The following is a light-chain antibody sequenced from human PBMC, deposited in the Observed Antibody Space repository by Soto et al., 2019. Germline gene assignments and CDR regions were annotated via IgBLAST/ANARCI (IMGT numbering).Light chain of an antibody. CDR3: QQRSNLIT. CDR1: QSVSSY. J-gene: IGKJ5*01. V-gene: IGKV3-11*01. Sequence: EIVLTQSPATLSLSPGERATLSCRASQSVSSYLAWYQQKPGQAPRLLIYDVSNRATGIPVRFSGSGSGTDFTLTISSLELEDFAVYYCQQRSNLITFGQGTRVEIK. CDR2: DVS.